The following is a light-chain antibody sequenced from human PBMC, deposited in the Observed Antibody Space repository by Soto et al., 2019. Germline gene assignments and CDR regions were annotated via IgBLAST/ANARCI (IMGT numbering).Light chain of an antibody. V-gene: IGKV3D-15*01. J-gene: IGKJ4*01. Sequence: EIVMTQSPVTLSVSPGERVTLSCRASQNVNINLAWYQQRPGQAPRVLIYGASNRASGIPDRFSGSGSGTDXXLTXXXLXXXDXXXXYXQQYKDWPPLTFGGGTRVEIK. CDR2: GAS. CDR1: QNVNIN. CDR3: QQYKDWPPLT.